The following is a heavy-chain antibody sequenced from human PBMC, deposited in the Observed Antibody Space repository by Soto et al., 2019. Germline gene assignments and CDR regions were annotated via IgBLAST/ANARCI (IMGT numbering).Heavy chain of an antibody. Sequence: QVQLQESGPGLVKPSQTLSLTCTVSGGSISSGGYYWSWIRQHPGKGLEWIGYIYYSGSTYYNPSLKSRVTISVDTSKNQCSLKLSSVTAADTAVYYCARDHYDSSGYHYHFDIWGQGTMVTVSS. CDR1: GGSISSGGYY. J-gene: IGHJ3*02. V-gene: IGHV4-31*03. D-gene: IGHD3-22*01. CDR2: IYYSGST. CDR3: ARDHYDSSGYHYHFDI.